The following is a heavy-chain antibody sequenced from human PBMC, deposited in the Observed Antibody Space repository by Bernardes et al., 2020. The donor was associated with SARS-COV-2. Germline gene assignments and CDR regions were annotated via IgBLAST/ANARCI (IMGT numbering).Heavy chain of an antibody. CDR1: GGSISSGNYY. CDR2: IYTLGST. Sequence: SETLSLTRSVSGGSISSGNYYWSWIRQPAGKGLEWIGYIYTLGSTSYNPSLKSRVTISVDTSNNQFSLTLTSVTAADTAVYYCASELTTTYFDYWGQGTLVTVSS. CDR3: ASELTTTYFDY. J-gene: IGHJ4*02. D-gene: IGHD4-4*01. V-gene: IGHV4-61*09.